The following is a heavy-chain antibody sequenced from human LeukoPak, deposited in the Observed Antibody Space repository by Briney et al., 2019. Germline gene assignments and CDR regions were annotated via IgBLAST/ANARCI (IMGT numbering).Heavy chain of an antibody. J-gene: IGHJ4*02. V-gene: IGHV3-21*01. Sequence: GGSLRLSCAASGFTFSNYNMNWVRQAPGKGLEWVSCIGSSSNYMYYADSVKGRFTISRDNAKNSLYLQMNSLRAEDTAVYYCAARERELFPQYYFDYWGQGALVTASS. D-gene: IGHD1-26*01. CDR2: IGSSSNYM. CDR3: AARERELFPQYYFDY. CDR1: GFTFSNYN.